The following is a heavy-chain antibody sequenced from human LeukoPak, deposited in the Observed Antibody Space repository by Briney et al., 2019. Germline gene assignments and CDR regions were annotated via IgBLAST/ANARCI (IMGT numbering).Heavy chain of an antibody. D-gene: IGHD3-16*02. CDR1: GYTFTSYY. V-gene: IGHV1-46*01. Sequence: ASVKVSCKASGYTFTSYYMHWVRQAPGQGLEWMGIINPSGGSTSYAQKFQGRVTMTRGTSTSTVYMELSSLRSEDTAVYYCVRDWYDYVWGSYRYTDYWGQGTLVTVSS. CDR3: VRDWYDYVWGSYRYTDY. J-gene: IGHJ4*02. CDR2: INPSGGST.